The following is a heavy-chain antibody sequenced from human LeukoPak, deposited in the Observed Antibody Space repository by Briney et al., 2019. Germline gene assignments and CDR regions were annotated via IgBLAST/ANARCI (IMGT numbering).Heavy chain of an antibody. Sequence: ASVNVSCKASGYPFSAHFLNWVRQAPGQGLEWMGNIDTTTGNPRYAQDFTGRFVISLDTSVSTAYLQITSLKADDTAAYYCVRGTPTPGMDYWGQGTQVTVSS. J-gene: IGHJ4*02. CDR2: IDTTTGNP. CDR1: GYPFSAHF. D-gene: IGHD3-10*01. CDR3: VRGTPTPGMDY. V-gene: IGHV7-4-1*02.